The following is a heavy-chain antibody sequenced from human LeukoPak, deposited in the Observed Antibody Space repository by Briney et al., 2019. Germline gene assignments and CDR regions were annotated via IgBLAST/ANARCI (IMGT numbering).Heavy chain of an antibody. J-gene: IGHJ4*02. Sequence: PSETLSLTCAVSGGSISSSNWWSWVRQPPGKGLEWIGEIYHSGSTNYNPSLKSRVTISVDKSKNQFSLKLSSVTAADTAVYYCARDPLPYGSGSYYKAGPDYWGQGTLVTVSS. CDR2: IYHSGST. V-gene: IGHV4-4*02. CDR1: GGSISSSNW. D-gene: IGHD3-10*01. CDR3: ARDPLPYGSGSYYKAGPDY.